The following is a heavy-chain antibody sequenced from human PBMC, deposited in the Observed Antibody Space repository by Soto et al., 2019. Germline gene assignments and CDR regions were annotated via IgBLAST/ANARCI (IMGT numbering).Heavy chain of an antibody. Sequence: SETLSLTCTVSGGSITSSYWSWIRRTPGQGLEWIAYIYDTGISGYTPSTSYNPSLKSRVTMSVDTSKSQFSLTLTSVTAADTAVYYCARGEDAFFYYGLDVWGQGITVTVSS. CDR1: GGSITSSY. CDR3: ARGEDAFFYYGLDV. J-gene: IGHJ6*02. V-gene: IGHV4-59*01. CDR2: IYDTGISGYTPST.